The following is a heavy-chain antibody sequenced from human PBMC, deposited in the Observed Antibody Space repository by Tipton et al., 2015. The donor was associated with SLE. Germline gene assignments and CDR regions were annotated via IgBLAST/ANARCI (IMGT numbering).Heavy chain of an antibody. D-gene: IGHD3-10*01. CDR3: VRGGGSSSGRWFDP. V-gene: IGHV4-31*02. J-gene: IGHJ5*02. CDR1: GGSISSGSYY. Sequence: LRLSCTVSGGSISSGSYYWSWIRQPAGKGLEWIGYIYYSGSTYYNPSLKSRVTISVDTSKNQFSLKLTYVTAADTAVYYCVRGGGSSSGRWFDPWGRGSLVTVSS. CDR2: IYYSGST.